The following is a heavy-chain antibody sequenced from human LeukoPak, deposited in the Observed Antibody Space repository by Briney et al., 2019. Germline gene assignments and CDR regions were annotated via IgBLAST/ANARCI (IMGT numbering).Heavy chain of an antibody. D-gene: IGHD3-3*01. CDR1: GYPISSGYY. CDR3: ARSNYDFWSGYCDY. Sequence: SETLSLTCAVSGYPISSGYYWGWIRQPPGKGLEWIGSIYHSGSTYYNPSLKSRVTISVDTSKNQFSLKLSSVTAADTAVYYCARSNYDFWSGYCDYWGQGTLVTVSS. V-gene: IGHV4-38-2*01. CDR2: IYHSGST. J-gene: IGHJ4*02.